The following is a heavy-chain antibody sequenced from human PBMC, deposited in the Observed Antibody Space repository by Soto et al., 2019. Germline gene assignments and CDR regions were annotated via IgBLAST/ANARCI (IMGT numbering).Heavy chain of an antibody. D-gene: IGHD2-15*01. CDR3: ARVAVAARPRWYNWFDP. CDR2: MNPNSGET. CDR1: GYTFTDYD. J-gene: IGHJ5*02. Sequence: QEQLVQSGAEVKKPGASVKVSCMTSGYTFTDYDINWVRQATGQGLEWIGWMNPNSGETGYAPKFQGRVTMTRSLSLSTAYLELSSLTSDDTAIYFCARVAVAARPRWYNWFDPWGQGTLVTVSS. V-gene: IGHV1-8*01.